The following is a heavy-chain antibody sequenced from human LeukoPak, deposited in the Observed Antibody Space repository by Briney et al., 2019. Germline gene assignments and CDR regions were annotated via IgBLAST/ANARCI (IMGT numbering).Heavy chain of an antibody. D-gene: IGHD6-13*01. Sequence: GGSLRLSCAASGFTFSSYGMHWVRQAPGKGLEWVAVISYDGSNKYYADSVEGRFTISRDNSKNTLHLQMNSLRAEDTAVYYCAKEVAAAAPFDYWGQGTLVTVSS. CDR3: AKEVAAAAPFDY. CDR2: ISYDGSNK. CDR1: GFTFSSYG. V-gene: IGHV3-30*18. J-gene: IGHJ4*02.